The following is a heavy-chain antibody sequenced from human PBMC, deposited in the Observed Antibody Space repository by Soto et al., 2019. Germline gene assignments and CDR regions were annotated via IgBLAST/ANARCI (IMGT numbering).Heavy chain of an antibody. J-gene: IGHJ6*02. V-gene: IGHV1-18*01. CDR1: GYTFTSYG. Sequence: QVQVMQSGAEVKKPGASVKVSCKASGYTFTSYGISWVRQAPGQGLEWMGWISTYNGNTKYAQKRQARLTMTTDTSTSTAYMELRSLRSDDTAVYYCGRDLYQSVFYYGMDVWGQGTTVTVSS. CDR2: ISTYNGNT. CDR3: GRDLYQSVFYYGMDV. D-gene: IGHD2-2*01.